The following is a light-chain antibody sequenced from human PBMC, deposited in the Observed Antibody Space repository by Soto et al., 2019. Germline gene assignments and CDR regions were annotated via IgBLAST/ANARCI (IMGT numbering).Light chain of an antibody. V-gene: IGLV1-40*01. CDR2: SNT. CDR1: SSNIGAYYD. Sequence: QSVLTQPPSVSGAPGQRVTISCTGSSSNIGAYYDVHWYQQVPGTAPKLLIFSNTNRPSGVPDRFSGSKSGTSASLAITGLQAEDEADYYCQSYDTSLRDYVFGTGTKVHRP. J-gene: IGLJ1*01. CDR3: QSYDTSLRDYV.